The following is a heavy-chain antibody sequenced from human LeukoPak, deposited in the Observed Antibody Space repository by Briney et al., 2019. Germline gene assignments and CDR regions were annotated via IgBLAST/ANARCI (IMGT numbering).Heavy chain of an antibody. V-gene: IGHV4-39*01. D-gene: IGHD1-26*01. J-gene: IGHJ4*02. CDR1: GGSISSSSYY. Sequence: KPSETLSLTCTVSGGSISSSSYYWGWIRQPPGKGLEWIGSIYYSGSNYYTPSLKSRVTISVDTSKNQFSLKLSSVTAADTAVYYCARLAGSYPDYWGQGTLVIVSS. CDR3: ARLAGSYPDY. CDR2: IYYSGSN.